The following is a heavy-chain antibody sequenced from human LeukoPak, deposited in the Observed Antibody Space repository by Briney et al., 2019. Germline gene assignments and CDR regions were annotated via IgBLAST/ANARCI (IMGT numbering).Heavy chain of an antibody. CDR1: GFTFSSYA. CDR2: ISGSGGST. CDR3: ARDPRRYSGYEIDY. V-gene: IGHV3-23*01. D-gene: IGHD5-12*01. Sequence: GSLRLSCAASGFTFSSYAMSWVRQAPGKGLEWVSAISGSGGSTYYADSVKGRFTISRDNSKNTLYLQMNSLRAEDTAVYYCARDPRRYSGYEIDYWGQGTLVTVSS. J-gene: IGHJ4*02.